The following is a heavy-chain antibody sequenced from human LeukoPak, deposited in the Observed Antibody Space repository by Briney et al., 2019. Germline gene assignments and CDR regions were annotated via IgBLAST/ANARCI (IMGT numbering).Heavy chain of an antibody. D-gene: IGHD1-26*01. CDR2: ISYDGSNK. CDR1: GFTLSSYA. Sequence: PGRSLRLSCAASGFTLSSYAMHWVRQAPGKGLEWVAVISYDGSNKYYADSVKGRFTISRDNSKNMLYLQMNSLRAEDTAVYYCARAAVEWELSYWGQGTLVTVSS. CDR3: ARAAVEWELSY. J-gene: IGHJ4*02. V-gene: IGHV3-30-3*01.